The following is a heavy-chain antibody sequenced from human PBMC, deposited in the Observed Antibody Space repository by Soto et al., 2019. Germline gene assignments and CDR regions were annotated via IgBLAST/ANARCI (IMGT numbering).Heavy chain of an antibody. CDR2: IIPKLGSA. J-gene: IGHJ3*02. D-gene: IGHD2-15*01. Sequence: ASVKVSCKASGGGNLRDYRTTWVRRAPGQGLEWMGGIIPKLGSANYAQNFQGRVTVTADESTNTVYMELRSLRSDDTAVYYCARGRGGSSWAFDIWGQGTMVTVSS. V-gene: IGHV1-69*13. CDR3: ARGRGGSSWAFDI. CDR1: GGGNLRDYR.